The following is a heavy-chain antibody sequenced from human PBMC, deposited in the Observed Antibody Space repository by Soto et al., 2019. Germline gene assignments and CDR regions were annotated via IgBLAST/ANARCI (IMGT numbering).Heavy chain of an antibody. D-gene: IGHD4-17*01. J-gene: IGHJ4*02. CDR2: INHSGST. Sequence: PSETLCLTCAVYGGSFSGYYWSWIRQPPGKGLEWIGEINHSGSTNYNPSLKSRVTISVDTSKNQFSLKLSSVTAADTAVYYCARRGDYAFDYWGQGTLVTVSS. CDR3: ARRGDYAFDY. CDR1: GGSFSGYY. V-gene: IGHV4-34*01.